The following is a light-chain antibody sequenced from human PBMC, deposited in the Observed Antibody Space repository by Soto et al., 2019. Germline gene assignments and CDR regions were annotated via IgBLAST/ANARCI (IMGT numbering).Light chain of an antibody. CDR3: LQDYNYPLT. J-gene: IGKJ1*01. V-gene: IGKV1-5*03. CDR2: KAS. CDR1: QSISTW. Sequence: DIQMTQSPSTLSASVGDRVTITCRASQSISTWLAWYQQKPGKGPTLLIYKASRLESGVPSRFSGSGSGTEFALTISSLQPADFATYYCLQDYNYPLTFGQGTKV.